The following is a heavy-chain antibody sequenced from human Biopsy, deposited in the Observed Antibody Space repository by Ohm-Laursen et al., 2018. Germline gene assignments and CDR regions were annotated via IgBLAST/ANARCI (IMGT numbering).Heavy chain of an antibody. V-gene: IGHV1-24*01. J-gene: IGHJ4*02. CDR1: GYTLNELS. D-gene: IGHD1-1*01. Sequence: ASVKVSCKLSGYTLNELSMHWVRQVPGKGLEWMGGFAPENGKTVYAQNFRARVSLTEDTSTDTAYMELRSLRSEDTAVYYCAADINVWNVNYWGQGTQVTVSS. CDR2: FAPENGKT. CDR3: AADINVWNVNY.